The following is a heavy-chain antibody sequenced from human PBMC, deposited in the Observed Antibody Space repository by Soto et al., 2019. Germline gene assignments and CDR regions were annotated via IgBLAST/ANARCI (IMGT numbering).Heavy chain of an antibody. CDR1: GFSLSTGGVG. CDR3: AHSRCGGDCLRSYSSHYYFGMDV. D-gene: IGHD2-21*02. V-gene: IGHV2-5*02. J-gene: IGHJ6*02. Sequence: QITLKESGPTLVKPTQTLTLTCTFSGFSLSTGGVGVGWIRQPPGKALEWLALIYWDDDKRYSPSLKSRLTVANDNYKSQVVLTMTNMDPVDTATYYCAHSRCGGDCLRSYSSHYYFGMDVWGQGTTVTVSS. CDR2: IYWDDDK.